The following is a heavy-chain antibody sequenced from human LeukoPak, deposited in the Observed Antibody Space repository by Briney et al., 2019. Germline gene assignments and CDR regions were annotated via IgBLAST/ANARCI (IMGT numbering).Heavy chain of an antibody. V-gene: IGHV3-21*01. CDR2: ISSSSSYI. D-gene: IGHD5-12*01. J-gene: IGHJ6*02. Sequence: GGSLRLSCAASGFTFSSYSMNWARQAPGKGLEWVSSISSSSSYIYYADSVKGRFTISRDNAKNSLYLQMNSLRAEDTAVYYCARDNDIVVSYGMDVWGQGTTVTVSS. CDR1: GFTFSSYS. CDR3: ARDNDIVVSYGMDV.